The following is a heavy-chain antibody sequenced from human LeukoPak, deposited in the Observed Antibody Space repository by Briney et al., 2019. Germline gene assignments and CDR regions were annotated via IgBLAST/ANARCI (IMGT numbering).Heavy chain of an antibody. CDR3: AREHYDFWSGYSAGVDY. V-gene: IGHV3-7*01. Sequence: GGSLRLSCAASGFTFSSYWMSWVRQAPGKGLEWEANIKQDGSEKYYVDSVKGRFTISRDNAKNSLYLQMNSLRAEDTAVYYCAREHYDFWSGYSAGVDYSGQGTLVTVSS. CDR1: GFTFSSYW. J-gene: IGHJ4*02. D-gene: IGHD3-3*01. CDR2: IKQDGSEK.